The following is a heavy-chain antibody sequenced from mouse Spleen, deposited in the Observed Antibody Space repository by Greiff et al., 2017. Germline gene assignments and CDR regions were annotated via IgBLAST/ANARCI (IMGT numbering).Heavy chain of an antibody. Sequence: ESGPGLVKPSQSLSLTCSVTGYSITSGYYWNWIRQFPGNKLEWMGYISYDGSNNYNPSLKNRISITRDTSKNQFFLKLNSVTTEDTATYYCARGYYAYWGQGTLVTVSA. D-gene: IGHD2-12*01. CDR1: GYSITSGYY. J-gene: IGHJ3*01. CDR2: ISYDGSN. V-gene: IGHV3-6*01. CDR3: ARGYYAY.